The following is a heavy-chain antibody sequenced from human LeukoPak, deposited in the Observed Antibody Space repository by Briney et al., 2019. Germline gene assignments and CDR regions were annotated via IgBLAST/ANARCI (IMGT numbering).Heavy chain of an antibody. D-gene: IGHD2-8*02. CDR2: IFPSGGEI. CDR1: GFTFSTFA. CDR3: ATYRQVLLPFES. J-gene: IGHJ4*02. Sequence: GGSLKLSCAASGFTFSTFAVIWVRQPPGKGLEWVSSIFPSGGEIHYADSVRGRFTISRDNSKSTLSLQMNSLRAEDTAIYYCATYRQVLLPFESWGQGTLVTVSS. V-gene: IGHV3-23*01.